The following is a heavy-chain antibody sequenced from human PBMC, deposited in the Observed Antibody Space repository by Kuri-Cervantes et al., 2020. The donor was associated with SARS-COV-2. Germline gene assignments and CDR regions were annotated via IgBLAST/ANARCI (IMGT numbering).Heavy chain of an antibody. CDR3: AKYLYYYGTSTYLGN. CDR1: GGSFSGYY. CDR2: INHGGST. J-gene: IGHJ4*02. V-gene: IGHV4-34*03. D-gene: IGHD3-10*01. Sequence: SETLPLTCAVYGGSFSGYYWSWIRQPPGKGLEWIGEINHGGSTNYNPSLKSRVTMSVDTSKSQFSLRLSSGTAADTAVYYCAKYLYYYGTSTYLGNWGQGTPVTLSS.